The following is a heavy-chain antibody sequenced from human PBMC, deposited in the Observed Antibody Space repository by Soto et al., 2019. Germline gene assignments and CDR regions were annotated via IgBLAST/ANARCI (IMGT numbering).Heavy chain of an antibody. Sequence: PSETLSLTCSVSGGSFSSDSFIWSWVRQFTGKGLEWIGYIYYSGTTYYNPSLRSRVIMSVDTSKKQFSLKLSSVTAADTAVYYCARDHKWDGMDVWGQGTTVTVS. CDR2: IYYSGTT. CDR3: ARDHKWDGMDV. V-gene: IGHV4-31*03. CDR1: GGSFSSDSFI. D-gene: IGHD1-26*01. J-gene: IGHJ6*02.